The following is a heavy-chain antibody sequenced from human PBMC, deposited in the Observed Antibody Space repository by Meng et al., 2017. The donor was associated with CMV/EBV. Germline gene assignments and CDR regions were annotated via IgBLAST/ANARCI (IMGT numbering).Heavy chain of an antibody. CDR2: IYYSGST. Sequence: GSLRLSCTVSGGSVSSGSYYWSWIRQPPGKGLEWIGYIYYSGSTNYNPSLKSRVTISVDTSKNQFSLKLSSVTAADTAVYYCARMVATPYYFDYWGQGTLVTVSS. CDR3: ARMVATPYYFDY. J-gene: IGHJ4*02. CDR1: GGSVSSGSYY. D-gene: IGHD5-12*01. V-gene: IGHV4-61*01.